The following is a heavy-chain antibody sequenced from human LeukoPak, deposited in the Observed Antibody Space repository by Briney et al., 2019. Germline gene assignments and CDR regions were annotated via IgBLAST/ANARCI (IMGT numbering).Heavy chain of an antibody. D-gene: IGHD1-26*01. Sequence: QSGGSLRLSCAASGFTFSSYSMNWVRQAPGKGLEWISYISSSSTIYYADSVKGRFTISRDNAKNSLYLQMNSLRDEDTAVYYCARDGVVGATFPSAFDIWGQGTMVTVSS. CDR2: ISSSSTI. V-gene: IGHV3-48*02. CDR1: GFTFSSYS. CDR3: ARDGVVGATFPSAFDI. J-gene: IGHJ3*02.